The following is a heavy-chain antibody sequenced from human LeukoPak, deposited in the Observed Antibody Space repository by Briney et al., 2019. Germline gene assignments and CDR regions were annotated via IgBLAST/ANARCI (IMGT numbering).Heavy chain of an antibody. CDR2: IYNSGST. CDR3: ARQVVAAATTFDY. D-gene: IGHD2-15*01. CDR1: GGSISSSSYY. Sequence: SETLSLTCTVSGGSISSSSYYWGWIRQPPGKGLEWIGRIYNSGSTNYNPSLKSRVTISVDTSKNQFSLKLSSVTAADTAVYYCARQVVAAATTFDYWGQGTLVTVSS. J-gene: IGHJ4*02. V-gene: IGHV4-39*01.